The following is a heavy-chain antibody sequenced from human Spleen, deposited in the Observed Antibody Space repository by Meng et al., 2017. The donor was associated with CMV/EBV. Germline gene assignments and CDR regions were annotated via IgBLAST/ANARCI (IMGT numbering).Heavy chain of an antibody. V-gene: IGHV1-69*05. J-gene: IGHJ4*02. Sequence: SAGTFSSFGISWVPQAPGQGLEWMGVIIPIFGTANYAQKFQGSVTITTDESTSTAYMELSSLRSEDTAVYYCVRSSHFDSSGPDYWGQGTLVTVSS. CDR1: AGTFSSFG. D-gene: IGHD3-22*01. CDR2: IIPIFGTA. CDR3: VRSSHFDSSGPDY.